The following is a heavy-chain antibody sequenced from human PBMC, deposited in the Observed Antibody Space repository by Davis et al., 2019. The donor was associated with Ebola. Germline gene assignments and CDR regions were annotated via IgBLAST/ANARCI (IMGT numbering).Heavy chain of an antibody. V-gene: IGHV1-2*04. CDR1: GYTFTGYY. J-gene: IGHJ5*02. CDR3: ARDLGADCSSASCLEGAFDP. CDR2: INPNSGGT. D-gene: IGHD2-2*01. Sequence: ASVKVSCKASGYTFTGYYMHWVRQAPGQGLEWMGWINPNSGGTNYAQKFQGWVTMTRDTSISTAYMELSRLRSDDTAVFYCARDLGADCSSASCLEGAFDPWGQGTLVTVSS.